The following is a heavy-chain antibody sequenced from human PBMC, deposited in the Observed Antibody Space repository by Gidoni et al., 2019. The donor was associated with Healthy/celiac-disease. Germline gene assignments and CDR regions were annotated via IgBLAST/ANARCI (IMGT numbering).Heavy chain of an antibody. Sequence: EVQLVESGGGLVQPGGSLRLSCAASGFTFSSYSMNWVRQAPGKGLEWVSYISSSSSTIYYADSVKGRFTISRDNAKNSLYLQMNSLRAEDTAVYYCARDSSMTTDPLFGFDIWGQGTMVTVSS. D-gene: IGHD2-21*01. J-gene: IGHJ3*02. CDR3: ARDSSMTTDPLFGFDI. CDR1: GFTFSSYS. V-gene: IGHV3-48*01. CDR2: ISSSSSTI.